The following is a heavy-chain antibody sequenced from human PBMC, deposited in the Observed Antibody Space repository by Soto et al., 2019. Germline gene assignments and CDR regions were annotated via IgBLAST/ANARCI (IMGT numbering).Heavy chain of an antibody. J-gene: IGHJ5*02. CDR3: ARQGRLLWFGESYWLDP. D-gene: IGHD3-10*01. Sequence: PSETLSLTCTVSGGSISSSSYYWGWIRQPPGKGLEWIGNIYYSGSTNYNPSLKSRVTISVDTSKNQFSLKLSSVTAADTAVYYCARQGRLLWFGESYWLDPWGQGTLVTVSS. CDR1: GGSISSSSYY. CDR2: IYYSGST. V-gene: IGHV4-39*01.